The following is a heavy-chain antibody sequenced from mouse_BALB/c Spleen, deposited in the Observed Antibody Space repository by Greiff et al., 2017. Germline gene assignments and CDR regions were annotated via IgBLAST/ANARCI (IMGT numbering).Heavy chain of an antibody. V-gene: IGHV5-4*02. CDR2: ISDGGSYT. Sequence: EVKLVESGGGLVKPGGSLKLSCAASGFTFSDYYMYWVRQTPEKRLEWVATISDGGSYTYYPDSVKGRFTISRDNAKNNLYLQMSSLKSEDTAMYYCARGFYAMDYWGQGTSVTVSS. CDR1: GFTFSDYY. J-gene: IGHJ4*01. CDR3: ARGFYAMDY.